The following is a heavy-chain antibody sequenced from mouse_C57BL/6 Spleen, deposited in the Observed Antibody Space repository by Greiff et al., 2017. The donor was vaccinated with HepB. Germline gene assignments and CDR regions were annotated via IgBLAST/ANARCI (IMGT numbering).Heavy chain of an antibody. D-gene: IGHD1-1*01. CDR1: GFNIKDDY. V-gene: IGHV14-4*01. CDR3: TTDGSSYAWFAY. J-gene: IGHJ3*01. CDR2: IDPENGDT. Sequence: EVKLQESGAELVRPGASVKLSCTASGFNIKDDYMHWVKQRPEQGLEWIGWIDPENGDTEYASKFQGKATITADTSSNTAYLQLSSLTSEDTAVYYCTTDGSSYAWFAYWGQGTLVTVSA.